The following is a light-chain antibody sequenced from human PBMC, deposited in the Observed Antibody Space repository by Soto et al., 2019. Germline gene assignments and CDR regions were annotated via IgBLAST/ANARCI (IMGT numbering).Light chain of an antibody. CDR3: QQYYSTPLI. J-gene: IGKJ4*01. CDR1: QSVFYSSKSKNY. Sequence: DIVMTQSPDSLAVSLGERATINCKSSQSVFYSSKSKNYLAWYQQKSGQPPKLLLYWASTRESGVPDRFSGSGSGTDFTLTTSSLQAGDVAVYYCQQYYSTPLIFGGGTKVEIK. V-gene: IGKV4-1*01. CDR2: WAS.